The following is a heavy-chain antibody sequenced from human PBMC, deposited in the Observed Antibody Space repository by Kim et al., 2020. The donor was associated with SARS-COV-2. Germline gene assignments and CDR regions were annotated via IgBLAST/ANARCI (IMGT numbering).Heavy chain of an antibody. CDR3: AKAGPTDVAAANV. CDR2: ISYDGSSK. V-gene: IGHV3-30*18. CDR1: GFTFSSYG. J-gene: IGHJ6*02. D-gene: IGHD6-13*01. Sequence: GGSLRLSCAASGFTFSSYGMHWVRQAQGKGLGWVAVISYDGSSKYYADSVKGRFTISRDNSKNTLYLQMNSLRAEDTAVYYCAKAGPTDVAAANVWGQGTTVTVSS.